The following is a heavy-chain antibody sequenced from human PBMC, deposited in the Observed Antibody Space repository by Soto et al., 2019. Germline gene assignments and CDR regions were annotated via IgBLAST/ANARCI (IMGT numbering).Heavy chain of an antibody. CDR3: AKEGGGGAAMVTSYFDY. D-gene: IGHD5-18*01. J-gene: IGHJ4*02. V-gene: IGHV1-3*01. CDR2: INAGKGNT. Sequence: GASVKVSCKASGYIFTSYAMHWVRQAPGQRLEWMGWINAGKGNTKYSQKFQGRVTITRDTSASTAYMELNSLRADDTAIYYCAKEGGGGAAMVTSYFDYWGQGTLVTVSS. CDR1: GYIFTSYA.